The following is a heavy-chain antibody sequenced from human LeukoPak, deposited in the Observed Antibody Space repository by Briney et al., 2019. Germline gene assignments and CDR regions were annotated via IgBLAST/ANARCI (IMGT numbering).Heavy chain of an antibody. Sequence: ASVKVSCKASGGTFSSYAISWVRQAPGQGLEWMGGIIPIFGTANYAQKFQGRVTITADESTSTAYMELSSLRSEDTAVYYCARPLKRITILDDAFDIWGQGTMVTVSS. CDR1: GGTFSSYA. J-gene: IGHJ3*02. V-gene: IGHV1-69*13. CDR3: ARPLKRITILDDAFDI. CDR2: IIPIFGTA. D-gene: IGHD3-3*01.